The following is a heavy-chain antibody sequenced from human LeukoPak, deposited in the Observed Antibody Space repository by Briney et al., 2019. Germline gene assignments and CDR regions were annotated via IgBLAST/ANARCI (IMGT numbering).Heavy chain of an antibody. D-gene: IGHD6-6*01. CDR2: INPNSGGT. CDR3: AREVGLEYSSSSFVDGEGGSSFDP. Sequence: PGASVKVSCKASGYTFTGYYMHWVRQAPGQGLEWMGWINPNSGGTNYAQKFQGRVTMTRDTSISTAYMELSRLRSDDTAVYYCAREVGLEYSSSSFVDGEGGSSFDPWGQGTLVTVSS. J-gene: IGHJ5*02. CDR1: GYTFTGYY. V-gene: IGHV1-2*02.